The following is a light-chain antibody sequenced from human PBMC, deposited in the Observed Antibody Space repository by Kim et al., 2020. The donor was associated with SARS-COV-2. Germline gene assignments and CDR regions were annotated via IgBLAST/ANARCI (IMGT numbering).Light chain of an antibody. CDR2: AAS. Sequence: DIQMTQSPSSLSASVGDRVTITCRTSQSISIYLNWYQQKPGKAPELLIDAASSLQSGIPARFSGSGSGTDFTLTISSLQPEDFATYYCQESYSTPYIFGQGTKVQI. V-gene: IGKV1-39*01. CDR3: QESYSTPYI. J-gene: IGKJ2*01. CDR1: QSISIY.